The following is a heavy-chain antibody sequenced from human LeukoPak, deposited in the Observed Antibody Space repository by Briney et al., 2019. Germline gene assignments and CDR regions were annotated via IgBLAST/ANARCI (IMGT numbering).Heavy chain of an antibody. CDR2: IIPIFGTA. CDR3: ARDPSPYGPGSDAFDI. V-gene: IGHV1-69*13. CDR1: GGTFSSYA. J-gene: IGHJ3*02. Sequence: GASVKVSCKASGGTFSSYAISWVRQAPGQGLEWMGGIIPIFGTANYAQKFQGRVTITADESTSTAYMELSSLRSEDTAVYYCARDPSPYGPGSDAFDIWGQGTMVTVSS. D-gene: IGHD3-10*01.